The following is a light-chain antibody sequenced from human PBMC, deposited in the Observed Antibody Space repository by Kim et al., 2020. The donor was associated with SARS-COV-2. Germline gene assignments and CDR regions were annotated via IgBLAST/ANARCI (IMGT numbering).Light chain of an antibody. CDR2: QDS. CDR1: KLGDRY. Sequence: SYELTQPPSVSVSPGQTASITCSGDKLGDRYACWYQQKPGQSPVVVIYQDSERPSGIPERFSGSNSGNTATLTISGTQAMDEAHYYCQAWDSSTVVFGGGTQLTVL. CDR3: QAWDSSTVV. J-gene: IGLJ2*01. V-gene: IGLV3-1*01.